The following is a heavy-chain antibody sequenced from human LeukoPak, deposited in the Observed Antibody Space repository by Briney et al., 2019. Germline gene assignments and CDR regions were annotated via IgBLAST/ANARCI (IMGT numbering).Heavy chain of an antibody. Sequence: GGSLRLSCAASGFSFSDYGIHWVRQAPGKGLEWVAVISFDGSNKYYADSVKGRFTISRDNSKTTLSLQMNSLRVEDTAVYYCAKDGAYINYQYYFDSWGRATLVTVSS. CDR2: ISFDGSNK. D-gene: IGHD4-11*01. J-gene: IGHJ4*02. CDR3: AKDGAYINYQYYFDS. CDR1: GFSFSDYG. V-gene: IGHV3-30*18.